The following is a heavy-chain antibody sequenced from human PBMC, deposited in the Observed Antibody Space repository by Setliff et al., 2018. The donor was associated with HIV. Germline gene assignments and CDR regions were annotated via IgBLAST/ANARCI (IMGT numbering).Heavy chain of an antibody. CDR3: ARQGVAGYYYYYMDV. V-gene: IGHV3-73*01. Sequence: HWVRQASGKGLEWVGRIRSKANSYATMYAASVKGRFAISRDDSNNTAYLQMNSLEIEDTAVYYCARQGVAGYYYYYMDVWGKGTTVTVSS. J-gene: IGHJ6*03. CDR2: IRSKANSYAT. D-gene: IGHD2-15*01.